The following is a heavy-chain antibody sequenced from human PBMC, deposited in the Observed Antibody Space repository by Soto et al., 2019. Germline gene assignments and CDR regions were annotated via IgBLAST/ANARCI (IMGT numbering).Heavy chain of an antibody. CDR3: ARGGGYSGYGYYYGMDV. Sequence: GSLRLSCAASGFTFSDYYMSWIRQAPGKGLEWVSYISSSSSYTNYADSVKGRFTISRDNAKNSLYLQMDSLRAEDTAVYYCARGGGYSGYGYYYGMDVWGQGTTVTVSS. D-gene: IGHD5-12*01. CDR1: GFTFSDYY. V-gene: IGHV3-11*06. J-gene: IGHJ6*02. CDR2: ISSSSSYT.